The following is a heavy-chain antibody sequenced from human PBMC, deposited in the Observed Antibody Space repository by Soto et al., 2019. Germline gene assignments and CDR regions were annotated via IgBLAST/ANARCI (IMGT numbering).Heavy chain of an antibody. CDR2: TYYRSKWYN. J-gene: IGHJ4*01. V-gene: IGHV6-1*01. CDR3: ARDKILTGGPQYYFDY. D-gene: IGHD7-27*01. CDR1: GDSVSSNSAA. Sequence: KQSQTLSLTCAISGDSVSSNSAAWNWIRQSPSRGLEWLGRTYYRSKWYNDYAVSVKSRITINPDTSKNQFSLQLNSVTPEDTAVYYCARDKILTGGPQYYFDYWGHGTLVTVSS.